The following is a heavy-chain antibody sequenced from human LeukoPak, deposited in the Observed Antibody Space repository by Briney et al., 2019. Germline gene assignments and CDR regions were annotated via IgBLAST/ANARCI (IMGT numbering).Heavy chain of an antibody. CDR1: GFTFSSFG. J-gene: IGHJ6*03. CDR2: ISGCGGST. D-gene: IGHD1-26*01. Sequence: GGSLRLSCAASGFTFSSFGMSWVRQAPGKGLEWVSAISGCGGSTYYADSVKGRFTISRDNSKNTLYLQMNSLRAEDTAVYYCARLSGSYYYYYYMDVWGKGTTVTVSS. V-gene: IGHV3-23*01. CDR3: ARLSGSYYYYYYMDV.